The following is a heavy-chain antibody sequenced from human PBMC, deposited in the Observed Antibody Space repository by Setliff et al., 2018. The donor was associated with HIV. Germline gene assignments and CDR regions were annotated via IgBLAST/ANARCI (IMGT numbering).Heavy chain of an antibody. D-gene: IGHD4-17*01. V-gene: IGHV1-69*05. CDR2: IIPIFGTA. J-gene: IGHJ3*01. CDR1: GGAFSSYA. Sequence: SVKVSCKASGGAFSSYALSWVRQAPGQGLEWMGGIIPIFGTANYAQKFQGRVTITTDESTSTAYMELSSLRSEDTAVYYCARGQASNDYGVSFWGQGTMVTVSS. CDR3: ARGQASNDYGVSF.